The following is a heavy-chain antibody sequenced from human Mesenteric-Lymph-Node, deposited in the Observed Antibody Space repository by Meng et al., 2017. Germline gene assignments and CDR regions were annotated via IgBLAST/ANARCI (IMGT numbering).Heavy chain of an antibody. CDR3: VRDTRRGGGWFDP. V-gene: IGHV4-30-4*01. J-gene: IGHJ5*02. D-gene: IGHD3-10*01. Sequence: QVPGPGLVKPSRAPSLPCSVSGGSTSSGDSYWSWIRQPPGKGLEWIGYIYHGVNIYYTPSLRSRVTISVDKSRNQFSLKLTSVSAADTAVYYCVRDTRRGGGWFDPWGQGTLVTVSS. CDR1: GGSTSSGDSY. CDR2: IYHGVNI.